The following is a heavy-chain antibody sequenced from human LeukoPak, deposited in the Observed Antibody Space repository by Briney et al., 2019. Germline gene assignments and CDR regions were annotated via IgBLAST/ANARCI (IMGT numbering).Heavy chain of an antibody. V-gene: IGHV7-4-1*02. CDR1: GYTFISYA. D-gene: IGHD3-9*01. CDR2: INTNTGNP. Sequence: ASVKVSCKASGYTFISYAMNWVRQAPGQGLEWMGWINTNTGNPTYAQGFTGRFVFSLDTSVSTAYLQISSLKAEDTAVYYCARDWRSSRLVIIHGYWGQGTLVTVSS. J-gene: IGHJ4*02. CDR3: ARDWRSSRLVIIHGY.